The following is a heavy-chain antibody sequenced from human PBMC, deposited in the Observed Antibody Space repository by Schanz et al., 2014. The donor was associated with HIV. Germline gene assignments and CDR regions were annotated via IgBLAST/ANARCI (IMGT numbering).Heavy chain of an antibody. Sequence: SLICTVSGGSIRTDGYYWSWIRQRPGKGLEWIGYIFYTGSTFYNSSLKSRIDMSVDTSKNQFSLKLSSVTAADTAVYYCARGRKTRRITIFGVAFDYWGQGTLVTVSS. CDR2: IFYTGST. J-gene: IGHJ4*02. CDR3: ARGRKTRRITIFGVAFDY. CDR1: GGSIRTDGYY. D-gene: IGHD3-3*01. V-gene: IGHV4-31*03.